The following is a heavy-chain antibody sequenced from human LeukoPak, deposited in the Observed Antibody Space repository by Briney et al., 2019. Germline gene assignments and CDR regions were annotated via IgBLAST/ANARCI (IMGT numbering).Heavy chain of an antibody. V-gene: IGHV3-23*01. D-gene: IGHD6-13*01. J-gene: IGHJ4*02. CDR1: GFTFSSYA. CDR2: ISGSGGST. CDR3: AKDLAAGTGSDY. Sequence: PGASLRLSCAASGFTFSSYAMSWVRQAPGKGLEWVSAISGSGGSTYYADSVKGRFTISRDNSKNTLYLQMNSLRAEDTAVYYCAKDLAAGTGSDYWGQGTLVTVSS.